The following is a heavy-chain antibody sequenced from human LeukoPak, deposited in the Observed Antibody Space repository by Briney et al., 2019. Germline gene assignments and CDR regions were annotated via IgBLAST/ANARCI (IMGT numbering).Heavy chain of an antibody. V-gene: IGHV4-61*02. J-gene: IGHJ6*03. CDR2: IYTSGST. D-gene: IGHD4-11*01. Sequence: SETLSLTCTVSGGSISSGSYYWSWIRQPAGKGLEWIGRIYTSGSTNYNPSLKSRVTISVDTSKNQFSLKLSSVTAAGTAVYYCARETTVTTYYYYYMDVWGKGTTVTVSS. CDR3: ARETTVTTYYYYYMDV. CDR1: GGSISSGSYY.